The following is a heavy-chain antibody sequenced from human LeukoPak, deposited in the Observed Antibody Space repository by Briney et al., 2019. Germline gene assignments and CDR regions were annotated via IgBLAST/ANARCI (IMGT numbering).Heavy chain of an antibody. J-gene: IGHJ4*02. D-gene: IGHD5-24*01. CDR2: IYSGGST. CDR1: GFTFSDFY. V-gene: IGHV3-53*01. Sequence: PGGSLRLSCTASGFTFSDFYMSWIRQAPGKGLEWVSVIYSGGSTYYADSVKGRFTISRDNSKNTLYLQMNSLRAEDTAVYYCAGRDGYNSDYWGQGTLVTVSS. CDR3: AGRDGYNSDY.